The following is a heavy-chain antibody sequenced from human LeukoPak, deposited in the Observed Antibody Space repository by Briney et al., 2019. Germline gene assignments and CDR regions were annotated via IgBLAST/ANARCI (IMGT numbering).Heavy chain of an antibody. CDR2: IYSGDTT. D-gene: IGHD3-22*01. Sequence: GGSLRLSCAASGITVRSNYMSWVCQAPGKGLEWVSFIYSGDTTYYADSVKGRFTVSRDHSKNTLYFQMNSLTAEDTAVYYCARVGSSGYYSGHFDHWGQGTLVTVSS. CDR1: GITVRSNY. J-gene: IGHJ4*02. CDR3: ARVGSSGYYSGHFDH. V-gene: IGHV3-66*01.